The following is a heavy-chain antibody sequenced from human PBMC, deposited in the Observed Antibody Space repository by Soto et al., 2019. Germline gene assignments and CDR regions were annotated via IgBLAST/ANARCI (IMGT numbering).Heavy chain of an antibody. CDR2: IYHSGST. J-gene: IGHJ6*02. CDR1: GGSISSSNW. V-gene: IGHV4-4*02. D-gene: IGHD1-26*01. CDR3: ARVSGSYYYGMDV. Sequence: QVQLQESGPGLVKPSGTLSLTCAVSGGSISSSNWWSWVRQPPGEGLEWIGEIYHSGSTNDNPSLESRVNRSVAKSKNQFSLKLSSVTAAETAVYYCARVSGSYYYGMDVWGQGITVTVSS.